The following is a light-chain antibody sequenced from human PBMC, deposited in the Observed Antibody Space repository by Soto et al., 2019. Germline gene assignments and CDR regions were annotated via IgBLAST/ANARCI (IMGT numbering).Light chain of an antibody. CDR1: QSISGW. CDR3: QQYNSYSLSIT. J-gene: IGKJ5*01. Sequence: DSQMTQSPPALSAYVGDRVTITCRASQSISGWLAWYQQKPGKAPKLLIYDASSLESGVPSRFSGSGSGTEFTLTISSLQPDDFATYYCQQYNSYSLSITFGQGTRLEIK. V-gene: IGKV1-5*01. CDR2: DAS.